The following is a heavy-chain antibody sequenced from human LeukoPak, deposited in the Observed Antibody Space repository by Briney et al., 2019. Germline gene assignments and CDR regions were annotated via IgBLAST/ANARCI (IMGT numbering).Heavy chain of an antibody. CDR1: GFTFSSYA. V-gene: IGHV3-23*01. J-gene: IGHJ4*02. CDR2: IRGSGGST. CDR3: AKRPAKYYYDSSGYYHDY. Sequence: GGSLRLSCAASGFTFSSYAMSWVRQAPGKGLEWVSAIRGSGGSTYYADSVKGRFTISRDNSKNTLYLQMNSLRAEDTAVYYCAKRPAKYYYDSSGYYHDYWGQGTLVTVSS. D-gene: IGHD3-22*01.